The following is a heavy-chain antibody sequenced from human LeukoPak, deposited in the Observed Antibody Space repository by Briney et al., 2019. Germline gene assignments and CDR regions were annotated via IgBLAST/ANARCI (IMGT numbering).Heavy chain of an antibody. CDR1: GGTFSSYA. CDR3: ARVGTLGYCSGGSCYSGSFDY. J-gene: IGHJ4*02. D-gene: IGHD2-15*01. V-gene: IGHV1-69*05. CDR2: IIPIFGTA. Sequence: ASVKVSCKASGGTFSSYAISWVRQAPGQRLEWMGGIIPIFGTANYAQKFQGRVTITTDESTSTAYMELSSLRSEDTAVYYCARVGTLGYCSGGSCYSGSFDYWGQGTLVTVSS.